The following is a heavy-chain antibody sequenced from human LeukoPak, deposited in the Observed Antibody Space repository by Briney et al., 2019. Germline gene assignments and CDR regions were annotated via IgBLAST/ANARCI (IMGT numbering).Heavy chain of an antibody. J-gene: IGHJ4*02. CDR2: IYHSGST. V-gene: IGHV4-30-2*02. CDR3: ARNHYGHPLDY. Sequence: ASQTLSLTCTVSGGSISSGGYYWSWIRQPPGKGLEWIGYIYHSGSTYYNPSLKSRVTISVDTSKNQFSLKLTSVTAADTAVYYCARNHYGHPLDYWGQGTLVTVSS. CDR1: GGSISSGGYY. D-gene: IGHD4-17*01.